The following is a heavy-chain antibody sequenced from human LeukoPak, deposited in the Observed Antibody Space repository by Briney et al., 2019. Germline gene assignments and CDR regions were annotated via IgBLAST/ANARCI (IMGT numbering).Heavy chain of an antibody. CDR1: GFTFSSYA. Sequence: GGSLRLSCAASGFTFSSYAMHWVRQAPGKGLEWVAVISYDGSNKYYADSVKGRFTISRDNSKNTLYLQMNSLRAEDTAVYYCARDLGLAAADKPYYYGMDVWGQGTTVTVSS. V-gene: IGHV3-30-3*01. CDR2: ISYDGSNK. CDR3: ARDLGLAAADKPYYYGMDV. D-gene: IGHD6-13*01. J-gene: IGHJ6*02.